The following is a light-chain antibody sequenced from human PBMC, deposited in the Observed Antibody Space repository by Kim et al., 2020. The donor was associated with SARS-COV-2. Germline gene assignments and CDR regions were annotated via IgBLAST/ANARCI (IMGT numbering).Light chain of an antibody. CDR2: DVS. CDR1: RSEFGTYNY. J-gene: IGLJ3*02. CDR3: SPYPMRRPWV. V-gene: IGLV2-14*03. Sequence: QSALTQTASLYGNRGRLITSYCTGTRSEFGTYNYVSWYQQHPGRAPKLIIYDVSDRPSGVSIRFSGSKSGNTSSLTISGLQAEDEAAYYCSPYPMRRPWVFGTGTNLPVL.